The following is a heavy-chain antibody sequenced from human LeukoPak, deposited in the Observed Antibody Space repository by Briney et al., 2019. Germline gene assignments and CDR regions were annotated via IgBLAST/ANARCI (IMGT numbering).Heavy chain of an antibody. CDR3: ARRVDIVATILFDY. CDR2: IYYSGST. Sequence: SETLPLTCTVSGGSISSSSYYWGWIRQPPGKGLEWIGSIYYSGSTYYNPSLKSRVTISVDTSKNQFSLKLSSVTAADTAVYYCARRVDIVATILFDYWGQGTLVTVSS. CDR1: GGSISSSSYY. V-gene: IGHV4-39*01. D-gene: IGHD5-12*01. J-gene: IGHJ4*02.